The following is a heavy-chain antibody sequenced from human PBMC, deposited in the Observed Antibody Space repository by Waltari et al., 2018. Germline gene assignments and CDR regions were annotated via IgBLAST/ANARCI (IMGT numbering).Heavy chain of an antibody. J-gene: IGHJ3*02. CDR2: TTNSNTYI. CDR1: GFTISSFG. V-gene: IGHV3-21*01. D-gene: IGHD3-22*01. Sequence: EVQLVESGGGLVKPGGSLRLSCAASGFTISSFGMSWVRQAPGKGLEWVSSTTNSNTYIYYADSVKGRFTVSIDNAKNSLYLQMNSLRAEDTAVYYCARDQWFAFDIWGQGTMVTVSS. CDR3: ARDQWFAFDI.